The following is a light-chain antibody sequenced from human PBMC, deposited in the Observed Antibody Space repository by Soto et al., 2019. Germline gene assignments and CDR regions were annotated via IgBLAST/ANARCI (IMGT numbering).Light chain of an antibody. CDR3: SSCTSSSTVV. CDR2: EVS. J-gene: IGLJ2*01. Sequence: QSALTQPASVSGSPGQSITISCTGTSSDVGAYNYVSWYQQHPGKAPKLMIYEVSDRPSGFSNRFSGSKSGNTASLTISGLQAEDEADYYCSSCTSSSTVVFGGGTKLTVL. V-gene: IGLV2-14*01. CDR1: SSDVGAYNY.